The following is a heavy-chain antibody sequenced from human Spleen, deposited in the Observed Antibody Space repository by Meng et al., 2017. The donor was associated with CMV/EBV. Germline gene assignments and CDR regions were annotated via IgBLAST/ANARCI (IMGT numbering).Heavy chain of an antibody. D-gene: IGHD3-16*01. CDR3: ARENAYGFDI. V-gene: IGHV3-30*07. CDR1: GFTFSSHA. Sequence: GESLKISCAASGFTFSSHAMHWVRQAPGKGLEWVAFISSDAYIKYHADSVKGRFTISRDNSKNTLYLQMNSLRAEDTAVYYCARENAYGFDIWGRGTVVTVSS. CDR2: ISSDAYIK. J-gene: IGHJ3*02.